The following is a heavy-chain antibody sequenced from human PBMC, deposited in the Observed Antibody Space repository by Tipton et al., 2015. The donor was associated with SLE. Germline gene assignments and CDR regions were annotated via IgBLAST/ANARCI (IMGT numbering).Heavy chain of an antibody. Sequence: TLSLTCTVSGGSISSHYWSWIRQPPGQGLEWIGYIYYSGSTNYNPSLKSRVTISVDTSKNQFSLKLSSVTAADTAVYYCARGGLYDSSGYYHDAFDIWGQGTMVTVSS. D-gene: IGHD3-22*01. CDR2: IYYSGST. CDR1: GGSISSHY. CDR3: ARGGLYDSSGYYHDAFDI. J-gene: IGHJ3*02. V-gene: IGHV4-59*08.